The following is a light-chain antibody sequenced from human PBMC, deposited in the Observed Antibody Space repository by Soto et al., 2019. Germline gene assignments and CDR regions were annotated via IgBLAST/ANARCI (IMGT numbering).Light chain of an antibody. V-gene: IGKV3-15*01. CDR2: GAS. CDR1: QSVSSN. Sequence: EIVMTQSPATLYVSPGERATLSCSASQSVSSNLAWDQQKPGQAPRLLIYGASTRATGIPATFSGSGSGTDFTLTISSLQSEDFAVYYCQQYNNWPPYTFGQGNKLEIK. J-gene: IGKJ2*01. CDR3: QQYNNWPPYT.